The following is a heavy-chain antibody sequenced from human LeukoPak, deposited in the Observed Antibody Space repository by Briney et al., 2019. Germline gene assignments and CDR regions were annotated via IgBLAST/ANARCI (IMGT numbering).Heavy chain of an antibody. CDR2: ISGSGGST. J-gene: IGHJ4*02. Sequence: GGSLRLSCAASGFSFGNYAMSWVRQAPGKGLEWVSAISGSGGSTYYADSVKGRFTISRDNSKNTLYLQMNSLRAEDTAVYYCAKGYCSSTSCYIDYWGQGTLVTVSS. CDR1: GFSFGNYA. D-gene: IGHD2-2*02. CDR3: AKGYCSSTSCYIDY. V-gene: IGHV3-23*01.